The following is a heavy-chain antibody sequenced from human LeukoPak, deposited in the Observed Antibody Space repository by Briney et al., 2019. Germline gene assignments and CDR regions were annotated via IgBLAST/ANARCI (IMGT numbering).Heavy chain of an antibody. Sequence: PSETLSLTCTVSGGSISSYYWSWIRQPPGKGLEWIGYIYYSGSTNYNPSLKSRVTISVDTSKNRFSLKLSSVTAADTAVYYCARDRQWEGLGYYYYGMDVWGQGTTVTVSS. CDR2: IYYSGST. J-gene: IGHJ6*02. D-gene: IGHD1-26*01. CDR1: GGSISSYY. V-gene: IGHV4-59*01. CDR3: ARDRQWEGLGYYYYGMDV.